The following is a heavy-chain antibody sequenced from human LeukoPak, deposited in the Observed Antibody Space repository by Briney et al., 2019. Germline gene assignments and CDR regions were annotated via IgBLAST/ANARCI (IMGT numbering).Heavy chain of an antibody. CDR3: ARASGWVFDY. Sequence: SETLSLTCTVSGGSISSYYWSWIRQPPGRGLEWIGYIYYSGSTNYNPSLKSRVTMSVDTSKNQFSLKLSSVTAADTAVYYCARASGWVFDYWGQGTLVTVSS. J-gene: IGHJ4*02. CDR2: IYYSGST. V-gene: IGHV4-59*12. CDR1: GGSISSYY. D-gene: IGHD6-19*01.